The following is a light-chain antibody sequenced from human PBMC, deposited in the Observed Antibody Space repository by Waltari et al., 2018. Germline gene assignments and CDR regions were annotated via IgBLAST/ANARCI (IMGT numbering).Light chain of an antibody. V-gene: IGKV4-1*01. CDR3: LQYSTFPRT. CDR1: QRVLLSPPNPTS. CDR2: WAS. Sequence: DIVMTQSPDSLTVSLGERATISCRSSQRVLLSPPNPTSMAWYQQKPGQPPRLLIYWASIRRSGVPDRFSGSGSGTDFTLTISSLQAEDVAVYYCLQYSTFPRTFGQGTKVEVK. J-gene: IGKJ1*01.